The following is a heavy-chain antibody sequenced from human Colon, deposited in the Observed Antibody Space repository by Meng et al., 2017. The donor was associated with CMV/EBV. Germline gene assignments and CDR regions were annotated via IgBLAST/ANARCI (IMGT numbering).Heavy chain of an antibody. V-gene: IGHV3-23*01. CDR1: GFIFSSHA. CDR3: AKGGKFESRLDS. CDR2: FSGGDNDK. J-gene: IGHJ4*02. Sequence: VASGFIFSSHAMCWVRQVAGKGLEWVSAFSGGDNDKYYSDSVKGRFTISRDNSKNTLYLQMNSLRVDDTAVYYCAKGGKFESRLDSWGQGTLVTVSS.